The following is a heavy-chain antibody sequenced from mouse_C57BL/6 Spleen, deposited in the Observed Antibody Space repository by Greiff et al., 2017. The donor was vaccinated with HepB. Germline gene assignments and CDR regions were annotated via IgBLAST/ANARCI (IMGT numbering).Heavy chain of an antibody. CDR2: ISSGGDYI. CDR1: GFTFSSYA. CDR3: TRDQYYGSSYGAMDY. V-gene: IGHV5-9-1*02. D-gene: IGHD1-1*01. Sequence: DVMLVESGEGLVKPGGSLKLSCAASGFTFSSYAMSWVRQTPEKRLEWVAYISSGGDYIYYADTVKGRFTISRDNARNTLYLQMSSLKSEDTAMYYCTRDQYYGSSYGAMDYWGQGTSVTVSS. J-gene: IGHJ4*01.